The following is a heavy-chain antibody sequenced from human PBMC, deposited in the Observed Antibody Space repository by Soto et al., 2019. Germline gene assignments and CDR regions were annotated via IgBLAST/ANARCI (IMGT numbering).Heavy chain of an antibody. CDR3: ARGSSMGVTPMDV. Sequence: SETLSLTCTVSGGSISSGGYYWSWIRQHPGKGLEWIGYIYYSGSTYYNPSLKSRVTISVDMSKNQFSLKLSSVTAADTAVYYCARGSSMGVTPMDVWGQGTTVTVSS. CDR1: GGSISSGGYY. D-gene: IGHD3-16*01. CDR2: IYYSGST. V-gene: IGHV4-31*03. J-gene: IGHJ6*02.